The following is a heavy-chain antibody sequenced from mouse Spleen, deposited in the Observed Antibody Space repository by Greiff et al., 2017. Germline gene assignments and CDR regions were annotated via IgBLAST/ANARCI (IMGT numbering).Heavy chain of an antibody. Sequence: QVQLQQSGAELARPGASVKLSCKASGYTFTSYWMQWVKQRPGQGLEWIGEIDPSDSYTNYNQKFKGKATLTVDTSSSTAYMQLSSLTSEDSAVYYCAPHGDYFDYWGQGTTLTVSS. J-gene: IGHJ2*01. CDR1: GYTFTSYW. CDR3: APHGDYFDY. V-gene: IGHV1-50*01. CDR2: IDPSDSYT. D-gene: IGHD1-1*02.